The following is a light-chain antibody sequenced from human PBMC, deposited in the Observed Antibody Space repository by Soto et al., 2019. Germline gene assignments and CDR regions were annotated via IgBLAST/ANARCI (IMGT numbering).Light chain of an antibody. CDR2: HVS. Sequence: DIPMTQSPSTLSASVGDRVTIACRASQTINNWLAWYQQKPGKAPKLLIYHVSTLESGGPSRFSGSGSGPEFTLTISSLQPDDFATYYCQQYNSFSTFGQGTKVEIK. J-gene: IGKJ1*01. V-gene: IGKV1-5*01. CDR1: QTINNW. CDR3: QQYNSFST.